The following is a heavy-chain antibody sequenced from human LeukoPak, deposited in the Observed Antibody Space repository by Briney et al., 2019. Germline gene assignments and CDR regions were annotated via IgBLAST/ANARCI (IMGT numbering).Heavy chain of an antibody. D-gene: IGHD6-19*01. V-gene: IGHV3-64*04. CDR3: ASSSGGFNWFDP. J-gene: IGHJ5*02. CDR1: GFTFSSYP. Sequence: SGGSLRLACSASGFTFSSYPMHWVRQAPGKGLEYVSAINNYGDSTYYADSVKGRFTISRDNAKNTLYLLMNSLRVEETAVYYCASSSGGFNWFDPWGQGTLVTVSS. CDR2: INNYGDST.